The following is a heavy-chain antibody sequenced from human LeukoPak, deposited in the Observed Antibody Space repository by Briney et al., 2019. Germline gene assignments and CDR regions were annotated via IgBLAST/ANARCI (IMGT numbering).Heavy chain of an antibody. CDR2: IYTSGAA. CDR1: GGSISSYY. D-gene: IGHD2-21*01. J-gene: IGHJ6*03. CDR3: ARLFRVGGTPTTYFYYYYRDG. Sequence: PSETLSLTCSVSGGSISSYYWSWLRQPPGKGLEWIGYIYTSGAANYNPSLESRVTISVATSKNQFSLNLRSVTAADTAIYYCARLFRVGGTPTTYFYYYYRDGWGKGATVTVSS. V-gene: IGHV4-4*08.